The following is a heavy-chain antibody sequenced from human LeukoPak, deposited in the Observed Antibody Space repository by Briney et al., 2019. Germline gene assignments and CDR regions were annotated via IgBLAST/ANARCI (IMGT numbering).Heavy chain of an antibody. Sequence: PGGSLRLSCAASGFTFSSYGMHWVRQAPGKGLEWVAVISYDGSNKYYADSVKGRFTISRDNSKNTLYLQMNSLRAEDTAVYYCAKEMSRAAAGFDYWGQGTLVTVSS. J-gene: IGHJ4*02. CDR1: GFTFSSYG. D-gene: IGHD6-13*01. CDR3: AKEMSRAAAGFDY. V-gene: IGHV3-30*18. CDR2: ISYDGSNK.